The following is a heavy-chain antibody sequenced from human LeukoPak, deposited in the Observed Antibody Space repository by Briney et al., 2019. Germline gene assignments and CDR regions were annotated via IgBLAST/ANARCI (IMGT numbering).Heavy chain of an antibody. V-gene: IGHV3-23*01. J-gene: IGHJ4*02. CDR2: ISGSGGST. CDR1: GFTFSSYA. D-gene: IGHD2-15*01. Sequence: GGSLRLSCAASGFTFSSYAMSWVRQAPGKGLEWVSGISGSGGSTYYADSVKGRFTIFRDNSKNTLYLQMNSLRAEDTAVYHCANGWSPDYWGRGTLVTVSS. CDR3: ANGWSPDY.